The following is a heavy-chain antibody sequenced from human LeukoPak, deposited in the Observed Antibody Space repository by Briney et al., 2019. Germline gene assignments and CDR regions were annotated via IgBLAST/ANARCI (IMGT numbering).Heavy chain of an antibody. Sequence: ASVKVSCQASGYTFTGYYMHWVRQAPGQGLEWMGGINPNSGGTDYAQKLQGRVTMTSDTSLSTANMELSRLRADDAAVYFFARVDSSGYYPIDYWGQGTLVTVSS. CDR1: GYTFTGYY. CDR3: ARVDSSGYYPIDY. J-gene: IGHJ4*02. CDR2: INPNSGGT. V-gene: IGHV1-2*02. D-gene: IGHD3-22*01.